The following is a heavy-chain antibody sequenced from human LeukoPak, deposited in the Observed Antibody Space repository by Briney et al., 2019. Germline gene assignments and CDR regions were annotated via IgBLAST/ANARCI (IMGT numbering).Heavy chain of an antibody. D-gene: IGHD3-9*01. CDR1: GFPFSSYW. Sequence: PGGSLRLSCVASGFPFSSYWMTWVRQAPGKGLEWVSAISGSGGSTYYADSVKGRFTISRDNSKNTLYLQMNSLRAEDTAVYYCAKEGYYDILTGYYRPAGMDVWGQGTTVTVSS. J-gene: IGHJ6*02. CDR3: AKEGYYDILTGYYRPAGMDV. CDR2: ISGSGGST. V-gene: IGHV3-23*01.